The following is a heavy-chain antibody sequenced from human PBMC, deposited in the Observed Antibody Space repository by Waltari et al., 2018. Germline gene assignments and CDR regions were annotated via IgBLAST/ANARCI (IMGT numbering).Heavy chain of an antibody. J-gene: IGHJ5*02. V-gene: IGHV4-34*01. CDR3: ARGAMDWSGTRWPSYWFDP. CDR1: GGSFSGYY. CDR2: INHSGST. Sequence: QVQLQQWGAGLLKPSETLSLTCAVYGGSFSGYYWSWIRQPPGKGLEWIGEINHSGSTNSNPSRKGRVTRSVDTSKNQFSLKLSSVTAADTAVYYCARGAMDWSGTRWPSYWFDPGGQGTLVTGSS. D-gene: IGHD3-3*01.